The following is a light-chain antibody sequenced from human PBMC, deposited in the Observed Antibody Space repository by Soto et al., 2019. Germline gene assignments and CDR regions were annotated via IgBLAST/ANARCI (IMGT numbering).Light chain of an antibody. CDR1: QSVSSN. CDR2: GAS. Sequence: EIVMTQSPATLSVSPGERETHSCRASQSVSSNLAWYQQKPGQAPRLLIYGASTRATGIPARFSGSGSGTEFTLIISSLQSEDFAVYYCQQYNNWPRTFGQGTKV. J-gene: IGKJ1*01. V-gene: IGKV3-15*01. CDR3: QQYNNWPRT.